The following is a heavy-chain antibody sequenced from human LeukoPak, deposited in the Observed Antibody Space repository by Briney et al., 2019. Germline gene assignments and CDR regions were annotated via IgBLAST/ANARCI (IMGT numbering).Heavy chain of an antibody. CDR3: AREAQLLKSGMDV. CDR1: GGSISSYY. J-gene: IGHJ6*02. CDR2: IYYNGST. D-gene: IGHD2-2*01. Sequence: SETLSLTCTVSGGSISSYYWSWIRQPPGKGLEWIGYIYYNGSTNYNPSLKSRVTISVDTSKNQFSLKPSSVTAAATAVYYCAREAQLLKSGMDVWGQGTTVTVSS. V-gene: IGHV4-59*01.